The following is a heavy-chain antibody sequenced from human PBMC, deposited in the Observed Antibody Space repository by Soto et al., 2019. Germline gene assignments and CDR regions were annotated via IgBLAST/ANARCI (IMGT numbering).Heavy chain of an antibody. D-gene: IGHD6-13*01. V-gene: IGHV4-38-2*01. Sequence: XQTLSRPCAVSGYSISSGNYWGWIRQPPGKGREWIGGIYHSGSTYYKPSLKSRVTISVDTSKNQFSLKLSSVTAADTAVYYCARTSSWPQDFDHWGQGTLVTVSS. J-gene: IGHJ4*02. CDR3: ARTSSWPQDFDH. CDR2: IYHSGST. CDR1: GYSISSGNY.